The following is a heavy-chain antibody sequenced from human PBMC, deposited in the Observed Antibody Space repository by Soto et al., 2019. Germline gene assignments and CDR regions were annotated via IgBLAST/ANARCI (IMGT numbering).Heavy chain of an antibody. V-gene: IGHV3-23*01. D-gene: IGHD6-19*01. CDR1: GFTFGNYA. CDR3: AKKSLGSITLRALYYFDY. CDR2: ISGGGGAT. Sequence: EVQLLESGGGLVQPGGSLRLSCAASGFTFGNYAFSWVRQAPGKGLEWVSVISGGGGATYYPDSVKGRFTTSRDNSKNTVYLQMNSLRAEDTSVYYCAKKSLGSITLRALYYFDYWGQGTLVTVSS. J-gene: IGHJ4*02.